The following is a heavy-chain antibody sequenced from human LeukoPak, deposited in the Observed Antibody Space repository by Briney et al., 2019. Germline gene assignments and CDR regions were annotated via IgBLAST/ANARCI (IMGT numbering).Heavy chain of an antibody. CDR2: IYYSGST. V-gene: IGHV4-39*02. D-gene: IGHD3-22*01. J-gene: IGHJ4*02. CDR3: ARDSSGYYYFDY. CDR1: GGSISSSSYY. Sequence: TSGTLSLTCTVSGGSISSSSYYWGWIRQPPGKGLEWIGSIYYSGSTYYNPSLKSRVTISVDTSKNQFSLKLSSVTAADTAVYYCARDSSGYYYFDYRGQGTLVTVSS.